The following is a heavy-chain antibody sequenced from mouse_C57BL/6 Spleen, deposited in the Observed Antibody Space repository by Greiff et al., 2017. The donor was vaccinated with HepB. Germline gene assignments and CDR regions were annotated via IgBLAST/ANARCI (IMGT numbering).Heavy chain of an antibody. CDR2: IDPSDSYT. CDR3: ARFLLSYAMDY. CDR1: GYTFTSYW. J-gene: IGHJ4*01. V-gene: IGHV1-50*01. D-gene: IGHD2-1*01. Sequence: VQLQQPGAELVKPGASVKLSCKASGYTFTSYWMQWVKQRPGKGLEWIGEIDPSDSYTNYNQKFKGKATLTVDTSSSTAYMQLSSLTSEDSAVYYCARFLLSYAMDYWGQGTSVTVSS.